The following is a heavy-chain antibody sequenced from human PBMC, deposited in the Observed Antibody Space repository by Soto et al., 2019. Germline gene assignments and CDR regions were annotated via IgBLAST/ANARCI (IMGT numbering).Heavy chain of an antibody. CDR3: GRTAAASKYYYGVDV. D-gene: IGHD6-13*01. J-gene: IGHJ6*02. CDR2: IYPGDSDT. Sequence: EVQLVQSGAEVKKPGESLKISCKGSGYSFTSYWIGWVRQMPGKGLEWMGIIYPGDSDTRYSPSFQGQVTISADKSISTAYLQWSSLTASDTAIYYCGRTAAASKYYYGVDVWGQGTTVTVSS. V-gene: IGHV5-51*01. CDR1: GYSFTSYW.